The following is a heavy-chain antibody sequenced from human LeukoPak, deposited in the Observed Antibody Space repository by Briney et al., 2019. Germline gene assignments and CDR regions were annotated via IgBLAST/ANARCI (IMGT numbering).Heavy chain of an antibody. CDR3: PRVYSSSWYPGYYYMDV. CDR2: ISSSSSYI. Sequence: PGGSLRLSCAASGFTFSSYSMNWVRQAPGKGLEWVSSISSSSSYIYYADSVKGRFTISRDNAKNSLYLQMNSLRAEDTAVYYCPRVYSSSWYPGYYYMDVWGKGTTVTLSS. V-gene: IGHV3-21*01. J-gene: IGHJ6*03. CDR1: GFTFSSYS. D-gene: IGHD6-13*01.